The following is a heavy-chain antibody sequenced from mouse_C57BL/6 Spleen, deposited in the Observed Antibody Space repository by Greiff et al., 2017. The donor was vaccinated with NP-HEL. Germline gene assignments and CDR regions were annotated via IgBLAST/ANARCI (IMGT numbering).Heavy chain of an antibody. V-gene: IGHV1-43*01. Sequence: VQLKESGPELVKPGASVKISCKASGYSFTGYYMHWVKQSSEKSLEWIGEINPSTGGTSYNQKFKGKATLTVDKSSSTAYMQLKSLTSEDSAVYYCARETTVVAGDYWGQGTTLTVSS. CDR2: INPSTGGT. CDR3: ARETTVVAGDY. CDR1: GYSFTGYY. D-gene: IGHD1-1*01. J-gene: IGHJ2*01.